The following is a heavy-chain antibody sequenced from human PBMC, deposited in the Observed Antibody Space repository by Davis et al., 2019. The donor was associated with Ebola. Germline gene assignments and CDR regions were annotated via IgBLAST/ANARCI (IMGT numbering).Heavy chain of an antibody. J-gene: IGHJ5*02. Sequence: YNPSLKSRVTISIDTSKNQFSLRLTSVTAADTAMYYCARARRSTYNFDPWGQGTLVTVSS. D-gene: IGHD1-14*01. CDR3: ARARRSTYNFDP. V-gene: IGHV4-59*01.